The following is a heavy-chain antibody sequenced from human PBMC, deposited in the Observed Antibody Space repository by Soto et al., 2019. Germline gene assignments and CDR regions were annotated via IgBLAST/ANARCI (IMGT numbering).Heavy chain of an antibody. CDR3: AGGGYCSGGSCYSPAYYYYYMDV. V-gene: IGHV4-34*01. CDR2: INHSGST. CDR1: GGSFSGYY. D-gene: IGHD2-15*01. Sequence: QVQLQQWGAGLLKPSETLSLTCAVYGGSFSGYYWSWIRQPPGKGLEWIGEINHSGSTNYNPSLKSRVSLSVDTSKNQFSLKLSSVTAADTAVYYCAGGGYCSGGSCYSPAYYYYYMDVWGKGTTVTVSS. J-gene: IGHJ6*03.